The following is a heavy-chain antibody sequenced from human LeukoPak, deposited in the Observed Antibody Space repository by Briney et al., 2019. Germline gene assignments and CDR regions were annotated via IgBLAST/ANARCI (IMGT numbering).Heavy chain of an antibody. J-gene: IGHJ2*01. CDR2: IYYSGST. Sequence: KPSETLSLTCTVSGGSISSYYWSWIRQPPGKGLEWIGYIYYSGSTNYNPSLKSRVTISVDTSKNQFSLKLSSLTAADTAVYYCPREAVTNDFWSGYQDKTGYFDFWGRGTLSLSPQ. D-gene: IGHD3-3*01. CDR1: GGSISSYY. CDR3: PREAVTNDFWSGYQDKTGYFDF. V-gene: IGHV4-59*01.